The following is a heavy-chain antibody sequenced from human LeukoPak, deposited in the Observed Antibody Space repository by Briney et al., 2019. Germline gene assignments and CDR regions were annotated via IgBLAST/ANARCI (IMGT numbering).Heavy chain of an antibody. J-gene: IGHJ4*02. CDR3: ARGGGSGAQYEY. V-gene: IGHV1-2*02. D-gene: IGHD3-10*01. Sequence: ASVKVSCKASGYTFTGYYMQWVRQAPGQGLVWMGWINPNSGATSYAQNFQGRVTLTGDTSISTAYMELTGLTSADTAMYYCARGGGSGAQYEYRGQGTLVTVSS. CDR2: INPNSGAT. CDR1: GYTFTGYY.